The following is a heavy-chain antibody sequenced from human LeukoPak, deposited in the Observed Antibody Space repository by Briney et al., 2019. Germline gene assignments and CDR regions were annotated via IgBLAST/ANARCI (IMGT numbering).Heavy chain of an antibody. Sequence: ASVKVSCKASSYTFTSYGISWVRQAPGQGLEWVGWISAYNGNTNYAQKLQGRVTMTTDTSTSTAYMELRSLRSDDTAVYYCARDPLCGGDCYPLVYWGQGTLVTVSS. J-gene: IGHJ4*02. D-gene: IGHD2-21*02. V-gene: IGHV1-18*01. CDR3: ARDPLCGGDCYPLVY. CDR2: ISAYNGNT. CDR1: SYTFTSYG.